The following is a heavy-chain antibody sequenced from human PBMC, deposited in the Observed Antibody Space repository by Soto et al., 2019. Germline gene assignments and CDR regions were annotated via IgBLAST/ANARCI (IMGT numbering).Heavy chain of an antibody. V-gene: IGHV3-30*18. CDR2: ISYDGSNK. D-gene: IGHD3-10*01. J-gene: IGHJ4*02. Sequence: GWYLRLSCAASGFTFSSYGMHWVRQAPGKGLEWVAVISYDGSNKYYADSVKGRFTISRDNSKNTLYLQMNSLRAEDTAVYYCAKEARWFGELLSSYWGQGTMVTVYS. CDR1: GFTFSSYG. CDR3: AKEARWFGELLSSY.